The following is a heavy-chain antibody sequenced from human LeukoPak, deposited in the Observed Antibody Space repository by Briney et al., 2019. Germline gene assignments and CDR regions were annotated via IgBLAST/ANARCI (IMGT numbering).Heavy chain of an antibody. D-gene: IGHD3-10*01. CDR3: AIRSDYYGSGSYYVVGY. CDR1: GGSISSSNW. CDR2: IYHSGST. J-gene: IGHJ4*02. Sequence: SGTLSLTCAVSGGSISSSNWWSWVRQPPGKGLEWIGEIYHSGSTNYNPSLKSRVTISVDKSKNQFSLKLSSVTAADTAVYYCAIRSDYYGSGSYYVVGYWGQGTLVTVSS. V-gene: IGHV4-4*02.